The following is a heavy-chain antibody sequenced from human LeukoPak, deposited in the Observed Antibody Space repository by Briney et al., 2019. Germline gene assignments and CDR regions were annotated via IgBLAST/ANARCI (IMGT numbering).Heavy chain of an antibody. CDR2: ISSSSSTI. J-gene: IGHJ4*02. CDR3: ARAYYYDSSGPALDY. D-gene: IGHD3-22*01. CDR1: GFIFRSYS. V-gene: IGHV3-48*04. Sequence: PGGSLRLSCAASGFIFRSYSMKWVRQAPGKGQEWVSYISSSSSTIYYADSVKGRFTISRDNAKNTLYLQMNSLRAEDTAVYYCARAYYYDSSGPALDYWGQGTLVTVSS.